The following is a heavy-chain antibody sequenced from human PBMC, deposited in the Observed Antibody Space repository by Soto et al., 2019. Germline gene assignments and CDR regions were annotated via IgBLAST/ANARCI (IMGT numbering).Heavy chain of an antibody. CDR1: GFSLSNARMG. Sequence: SGPTLVNPTETLTLTCTVSGFSLSNARMGVSWIRQPPGKALEWLAHIFSNDEKSYSTSLKSRLTISKDTSKSQVVLTMTNMDPVDTATYYCARIGGYDFWRSYAFDIWGQGTMVTVS. J-gene: IGHJ3*02. CDR3: ARIGGYDFWRSYAFDI. CDR2: IFSNDEK. V-gene: IGHV2-26*01. D-gene: IGHD3-3*01.